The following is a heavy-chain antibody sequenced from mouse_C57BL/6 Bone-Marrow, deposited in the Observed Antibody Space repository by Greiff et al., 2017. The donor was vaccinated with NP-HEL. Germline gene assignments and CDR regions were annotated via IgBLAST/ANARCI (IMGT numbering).Heavy chain of an antibody. J-gene: IGHJ4*01. V-gene: IGHV6-3*01. Sequence: DVQLQESGGGLVQPGGSMKLSCVASGFTFSNYWMNWVRQSPEKGLEWVAQIRLKSDNYATHYAESVKGRFTISRDDSKSSVYLQMINLRAEDTEIYYCTGRSYAMDYWGQGTSVTVSS. CDR1: GFTFSNYW. CDR2: IRLKSDNYAT. CDR3: TGRSYAMDY.